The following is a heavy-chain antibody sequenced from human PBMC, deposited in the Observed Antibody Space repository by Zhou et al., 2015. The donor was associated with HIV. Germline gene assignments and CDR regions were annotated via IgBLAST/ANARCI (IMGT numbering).Heavy chain of an antibody. CDR2: INPDNGAT. J-gene: IGHJ3*02. CDR3: ARDDAESQVNALDI. D-gene: IGHD3-10*01. Sequence: QGQLVQSGAEVKKPGASVKVSCKAVGYTFTDYYIHWVRQAPGQGLEWMGWINPDNGATHYVRKFQGRVTMTMDTSISTAYLELSRLTSDDTAFYYCARDDAESQVNALDIWGQGTMVTVSA. CDR1: GYTFTDYY. V-gene: IGHV1-2*02.